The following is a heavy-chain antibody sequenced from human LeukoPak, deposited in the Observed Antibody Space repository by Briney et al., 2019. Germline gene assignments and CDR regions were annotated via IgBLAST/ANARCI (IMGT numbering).Heavy chain of an antibody. CDR3: ARALWELRRPFDY. V-gene: IGHV1-2*02. CDR2: INPNSGGT. J-gene: IGHJ4*02. Sequence: ASVKVSCKASGYTFTGYYMHWVRQAPGQGLEWMGWINPNSGGTNYAQKFQGRVTMTRDTSISTAYMELSRLRSVDTAVYYCARALWELRRPFDYWGQGTLVTVSS. CDR1: GYTFTGYY. D-gene: IGHD1-26*01.